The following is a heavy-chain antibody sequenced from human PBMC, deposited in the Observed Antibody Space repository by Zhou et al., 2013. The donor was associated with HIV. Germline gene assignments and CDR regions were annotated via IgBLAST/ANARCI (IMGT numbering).Heavy chain of an antibody. CDR3: ARDRSGMVVSYYFDY. CDR2: IIPILGIA. J-gene: IGHJ4*02. D-gene: IGHD2-15*01. Sequence: QVQLVQSGAEVKKPGSSVKVSCKASGGTFSSYAISWVRQAPGQGLEWMGRIIPILGIANYAQKFQGRVTITADKSTSTAYMELSSLRSEDTAVYYCARDRSGMVVSYYFDYWGQGTLVTVSS. CDR1: GGTFSSYA. V-gene: IGHV1-69*04.